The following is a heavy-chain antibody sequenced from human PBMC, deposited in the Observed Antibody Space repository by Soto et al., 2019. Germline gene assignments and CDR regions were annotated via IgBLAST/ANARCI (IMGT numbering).Heavy chain of an antibody. V-gene: IGHV3-21*01. CDR1: GFTFSSYS. Sequence: EVQLVESGGGLVKPGGSLRLSCAASGFTFSSYSMNWVRQAPGKGLEWVSSISSSSSYIYYADSVKGRFTISRDNAKNALYLQMNSLRAEDTAVYDCARDYFYGRRWYYFDYWGQGTLVTVSS. D-gene: IGHD4-17*01. CDR2: ISSSSSYI. J-gene: IGHJ4*02. CDR3: ARDYFYGRRWYYFDY.